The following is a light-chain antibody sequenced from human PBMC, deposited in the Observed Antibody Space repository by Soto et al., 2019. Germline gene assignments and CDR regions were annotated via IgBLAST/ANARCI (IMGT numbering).Light chain of an antibody. CDR2: AAS. V-gene: IGKV3-15*01. Sequence: ILMTQSPAILSVSPGERATLSCRTSQSITSSVAWYQQKPGKAPKLLIYAASTREKGISARFSGSGSGTEFTLAISGLQSEDFAVYYCQQYFYRPWTFGQGTKVDIK. CDR1: QSITSS. CDR3: QQYFYRPWT. J-gene: IGKJ1*01.